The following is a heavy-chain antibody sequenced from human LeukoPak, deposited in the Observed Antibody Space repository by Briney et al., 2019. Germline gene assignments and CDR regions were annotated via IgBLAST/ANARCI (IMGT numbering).Heavy chain of an antibody. D-gene: IGHD2-15*01. CDR3: ARENGGGGYPLGAFDI. V-gene: IGHV3-9*01. CDR2: ISWQSRTR. Sequence: PGGSLRLSCVASGFFFDDYGMHWVRQVPGKGLEWVSGISWQSRTRKYADSVRGRFTISRDNAKNSLCLQMNSLRAEDTAVYYCARENGGGGYPLGAFDIWGQGTMVTVSS. J-gene: IGHJ3*02. CDR1: GFFFDDYG.